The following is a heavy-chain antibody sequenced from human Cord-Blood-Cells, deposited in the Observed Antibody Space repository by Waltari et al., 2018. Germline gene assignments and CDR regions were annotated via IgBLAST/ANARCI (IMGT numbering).Heavy chain of an antibody. D-gene: IGHD5-18*01. J-gene: IGHJ6*02. CDR1: GYTFTGYY. CDR2: INPNSGGT. CDR3: ARDVGERGYSYYGMDV. V-gene: IGHV1-2*02. Sequence: QVQLVQSGAAVKKPGASVKVSCKASGYTFTGYYMHWVPQAPGQGLEWMGWINPNSGGTNYAQKFQGRVTMTRDTSISTAYMELSRLRSDDTAVYYCARDVGERGYSYYGMDVWGQGTTVTVSS.